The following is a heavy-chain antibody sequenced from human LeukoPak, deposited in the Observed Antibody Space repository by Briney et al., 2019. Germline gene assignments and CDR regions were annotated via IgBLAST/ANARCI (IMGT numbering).Heavy chain of an antibody. CDR3: ARDPFSGYDKRLYYFDY. CDR1: GFTFSTYS. J-gene: IGHJ4*02. Sequence: GWSLRLSCAASGFTFSTYSMNWVRQAPGKGLEWVSYISSRSSYIYYADSVKGRFTISRDNAKNSLYLQMDSLRAEDTAVYYCARDPFSGYDKRLYYFDYWGQGVLVTVSS. V-gene: IGHV3-21*06. D-gene: IGHD5-12*01. CDR2: ISSRSSYI.